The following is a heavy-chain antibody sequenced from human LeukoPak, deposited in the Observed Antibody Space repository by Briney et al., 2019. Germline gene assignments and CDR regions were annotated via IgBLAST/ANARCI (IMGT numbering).Heavy chain of an antibody. Sequence: GGSLRLSCAASGFTVSSNYMSWVRQAPGKGLEWVSVIYSGGSIYYADSVKGRFTISRDNSKNTLYLQMNSLRAEDTAVYYCARAPGGGLAYYYMDVWGKGTTVAVSS. V-gene: IGHV3-53*01. CDR2: IYSGGSI. D-gene: IGHD3/OR15-3a*01. CDR1: GFTVSSNY. CDR3: ARAPGGGLAYYYMDV. J-gene: IGHJ6*03.